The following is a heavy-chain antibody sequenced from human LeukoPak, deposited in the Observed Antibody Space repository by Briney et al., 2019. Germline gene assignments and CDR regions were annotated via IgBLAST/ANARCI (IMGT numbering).Heavy chain of an antibody. CDR2: INWNGDSR. CDR3: AREPAAGNWFDP. J-gene: IGHJ5*02. D-gene: IGHD6-13*01. CDR1: GFKFDDYG. V-gene: IGHV3-20*04. Sequence: PGGSLRLSCTASGFKFDDYGMTWVRQAPGKGLEWVSDINWNGDSRGYAHSVRGRFTIYRDNSKNSLYLQMNSLRAEDTAVYYCAREPAAGNWFDPWGQGTLVTVSS.